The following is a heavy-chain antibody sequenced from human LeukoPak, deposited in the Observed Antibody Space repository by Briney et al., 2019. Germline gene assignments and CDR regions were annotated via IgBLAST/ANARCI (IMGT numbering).Heavy chain of an antibody. CDR2: IIPIFGTA. D-gene: IGHD2-21*02. V-gene: IGHV1-69*13. J-gene: IGHJ4*02. Sequence: SVKVSCKASGGTFSSYAISWVRQAPGQGLEWMGGIIPIFGTANYAQKFQGRVTITADESTSTAYMELSSLRSEDTAVYYCATKMGGSYCGGDCYLLDYWGQGTLVTVSS. CDR1: GGTFSSYA. CDR3: ATKMGGSYCGGDCYLLDY.